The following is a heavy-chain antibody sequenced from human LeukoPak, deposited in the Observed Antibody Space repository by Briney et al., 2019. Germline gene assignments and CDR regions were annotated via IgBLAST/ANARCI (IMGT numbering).Heavy chain of an antibody. CDR3: AKPLWAAAGYYYYGMDV. V-gene: IGHV3-9*01. D-gene: IGHD6-13*01. CDR1: GFTFDDYA. CDR2: ISWNSGSI. Sequence: PGRSLRLSCAAPGFTFDDYAMHWVRQAPGKGLEWVSGISWNSGSIGYADSVKGRFTISRDNAKNSLYLQMNSLRVEDTALYYCAKPLWAAAGYYYYGMDVWGQGTTVTVSS. J-gene: IGHJ6*02.